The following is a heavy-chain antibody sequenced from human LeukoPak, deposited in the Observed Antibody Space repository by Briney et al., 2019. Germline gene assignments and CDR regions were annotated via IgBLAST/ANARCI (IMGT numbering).Heavy chain of an antibody. J-gene: IGHJ4*02. D-gene: IGHD6-13*01. CDR2: ISPNFGTA. Sequence: SVKVSCKPSLGTFSSYAISWGPQAPGQGGESLGGISPNFGTANYAEKFEGRLKITTEESTGTAYVELSSLRSEDTAVYYCGRGGIAAATADYWGQGTLVTVSS. CDR3: GRGGIAAATADY. V-gene: IGHV1-69*05. CDR1: LGTFSSYA.